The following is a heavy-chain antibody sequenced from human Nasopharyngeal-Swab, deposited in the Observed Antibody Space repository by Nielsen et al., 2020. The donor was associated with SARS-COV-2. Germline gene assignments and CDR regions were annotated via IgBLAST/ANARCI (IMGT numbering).Heavy chain of an antibody. CDR2: ISWNSGSI. Sequence: SLKISCAASGFTFDDYAMHWVRQAPGKGLEWVSGISWNSGSIGYADSVKGRFTISRDNAKNSLYLQMNSPRAEDTALYYCANGEYSSGWYPGAIRGQGTMVTVSS. D-gene: IGHD6-19*01. V-gene: IGHV3-9*01. J-gene: IGHJ3*02. CDR1: GFTFDDYA. CDR3: ANGEYSSGWYPGAI.